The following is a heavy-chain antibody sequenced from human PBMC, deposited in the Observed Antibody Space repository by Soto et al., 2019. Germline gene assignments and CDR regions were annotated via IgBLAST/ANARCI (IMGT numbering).Heavy chain of an antibody. CDR1: GGSISSGGYY. V-gene: IGHV4-31*03. D-gene: IGHD2-15*01. CDR2: IYYSGST. CDR3: ARVVCSGGSCLFDY. Sequence: QVQLQESGPGLVKPSQTLSLTCTVSGGSISSGGYYWSWIRQHPGKGLEWIGYIYYSGSTYYNPSRKSRVTISVDTSKNQFSLKLSSVTAADTAVYYCARVVCSGGSCLFDYWGQGTLVTVSS. J-gene: IGHJ4*02.